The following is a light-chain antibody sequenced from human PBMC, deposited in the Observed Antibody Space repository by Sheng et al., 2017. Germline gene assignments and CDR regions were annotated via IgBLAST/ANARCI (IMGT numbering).Light chain of an antibody. CDR1: QSVSGSS. V-gene: IGKV3-20*01. J-gene: IGKJ1*01. CDR2: GAS. Sequence: EVVLTQSPGTLSLSPGERATLSCRTSQSVSGSSLAWYQQKPGQAPRLLIYGASTRATGIPDRFSGSGSGTDFTLTISRLEPEDFAVYYCQQYGTSPQTFGQGTKVDIK. CDR3: QQYGTSPQT.